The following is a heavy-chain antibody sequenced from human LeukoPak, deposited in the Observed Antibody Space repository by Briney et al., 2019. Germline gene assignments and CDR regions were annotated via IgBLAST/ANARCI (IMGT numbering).Heavy chain of an antibody. D-gene: IGHD2-15*01. CDR2: ISSSSSYI. Sequence: PGGSLRLSCAASGFTFSSYSMNWVRQAPGKGLEWVSSISSSSSYIYYAESVKGRFTISRDNAKNSLYLQMNSLRAEDTAVYYCARDAVVVAATPNYWGQGTLVTVSS. CDR1: GFTFSSYS. J-gene: IGHJ4*02. V-gene: IGHV3-21*01. CDR3: ARDAVVVAATPNY.